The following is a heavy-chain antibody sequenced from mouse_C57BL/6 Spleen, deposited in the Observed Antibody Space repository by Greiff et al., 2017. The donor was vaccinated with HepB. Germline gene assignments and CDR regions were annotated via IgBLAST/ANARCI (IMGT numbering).Heavy chain of an antibody. D-gene: IGHD2-3*01. Sequence: VQLQQSGAELVKPGASVKLSCKASGYTFTSYWMHWVKQRPGRGLEWIGRIDPNSGGTKYNEKFKSKATLTVDKPSSTAYMQLSSPTSEDSAVYYCARWGSYDGYYNGYFDYWGQGTTLTVSS. J-gene: IGHJ2*01. CDR3: ARWGSYDGYYNGYFDY. V-gene: IGHV1-72*01. CDR1: GYTFTSYW. CDR2: IDPNSGGT.